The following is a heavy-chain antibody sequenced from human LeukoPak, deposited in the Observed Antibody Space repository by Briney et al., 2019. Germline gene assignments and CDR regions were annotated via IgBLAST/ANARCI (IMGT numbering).Heavy chain of an antibody. J-gene: IGHJ6*02. D-gene: IGHD3-16*01. CDR1: GGSLSSYY. Sequence: PSETLSLTCTVSGGSLSSYYWSWIREPPGKGLEWIGYIFYSGSTNYNPSLKSRVTISVDTSKNQFSLKLGSVTAADTAVYYCARAVTFLGADYYYYYGMDVWGQGTTVTVSS. CDR2: IFYSGST. V-gene: IGHV4-59*01. CDR3: ARAVTFLGADYYYYYGMDV.